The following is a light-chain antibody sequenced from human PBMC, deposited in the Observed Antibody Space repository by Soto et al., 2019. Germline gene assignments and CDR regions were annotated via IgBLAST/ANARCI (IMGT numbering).Light chain of an antibody. Sequence: DIQMTQSPSSLSASVGDRVTITCRASQSISSYLNWYQQKPGKAPKLLIYAASSLQSGVPSRFSGSGSGTEFTLTISSLQPDDFATYHCQQYRSYPWTFGQGTKVDIK. J-gene: IGKJ1*01. CDR2: AAS. V-gene: IGKV1-39*01. CDR1: QSISSY. CDR3: QQYRSYPWT.